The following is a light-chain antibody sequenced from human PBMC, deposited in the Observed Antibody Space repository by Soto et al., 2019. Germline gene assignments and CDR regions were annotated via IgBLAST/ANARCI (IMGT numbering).Light chain of an antibody. J-gene: IGKJ1*01. CDR1: QSVTTN. CDR2: GAS. Sequence: ETVMTQSPATLSVSPGERATLSCRASQSVTTNLAWYQLKPGQGPRLLIYGASTRATGVPARFSGSGSGTEFTLTISILQSEDFAVYYCQQYNSGPPEGTFGQGTKVEIK. CDR3: QQYNSGPPEGT. V-gene: IGKV3-15*01.